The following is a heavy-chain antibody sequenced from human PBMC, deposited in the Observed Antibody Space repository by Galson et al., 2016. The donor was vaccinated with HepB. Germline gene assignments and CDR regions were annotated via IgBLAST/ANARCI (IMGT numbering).Heavy chain of an antibody. CDR2: ISYDGSNK. Sequence: SLRLSCAASGFTFRNYAMYWVRQAPGKGLEWVAVISYDGSNKYYADSVKGRFTISRDNSKNTQYLQMDSLRAEDTAVYYCAREGSLNPDYFYGMDVWGQGTTVTVSS. V-gene: IGHV3-30*04. J-gene: IGHJ6*02. CDR1: GFTFRNYA. D-gene: IGHD3-10*01. CDR3: AREGSLNPDYFYGMDV.